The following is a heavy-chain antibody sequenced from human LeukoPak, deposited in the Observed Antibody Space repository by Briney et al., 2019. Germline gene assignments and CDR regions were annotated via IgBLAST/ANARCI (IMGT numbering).Heavy chain of an antibody. V-gene: IGHV4-39*01. D-gene: IGHD3-22*01. CDR1: GGSISSSSYY. CDR2: IYYSGST. CDR3: ARQYYYDSSGYYLDY. J-gene: IGHJ4*02. Sequence: PSETLSLTCTVSGGSISSSSYYCGWIRQPPGKGLEWIGSIYYSGSTYYNPSLKSRVTISVDTSKNQFSLKLSSVTAADTAVYYCARQYYYDSSGYYLDYWGQGTLVTVS.